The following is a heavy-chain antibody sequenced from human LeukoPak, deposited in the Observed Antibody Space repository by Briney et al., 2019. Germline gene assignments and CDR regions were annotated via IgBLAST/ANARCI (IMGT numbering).Heavy chain of an antibody. V-gene: IGHV4-59*01. D-gene: IGHD3-16*01. CDR2: IYYSGST. CDR1: GGSIRSYY. J-gene: IGHJ6*02. Sequence: SETLSLTCTVSGGSIRSYYGSWIRQPPGKGLDWIGYIYYSGSTNYNPSLKSRVTISVDTSKNQFSLKLSSVTAADTAVYYCARGGRLVRYYYGMDVWGQGTTVTVSS. CDR3: ARGGRLVRYYYGMDV.